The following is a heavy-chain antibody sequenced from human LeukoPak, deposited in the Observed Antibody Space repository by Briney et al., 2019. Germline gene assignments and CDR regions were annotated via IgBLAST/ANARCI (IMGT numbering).Heavy chain of an antibody. J-gene: IGHJ4*02. V-gene: IGHV4-4*07. CDR3: ARVGYYGSGSSSPWSTFDY. CDR2: IYTSGST. Sequence: SETLSLTCTVSGGSISSYYWSWIRQPAGKGLEWIGRIYTSGSTNYNPSLKSRVTISVDTSKNQFSLKLSSVTAADTAVYYCARVGYYGSGSSSPWSTFDYWGQGTLVTVSS. CDR1: GGSISSYY. D-gene: IGHD3-10*01.